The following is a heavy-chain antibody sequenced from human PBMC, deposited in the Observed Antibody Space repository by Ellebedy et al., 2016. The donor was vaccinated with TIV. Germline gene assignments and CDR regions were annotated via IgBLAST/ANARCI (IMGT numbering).Heavy chain of an antibody. CDR2: IYHSGST. CDR1: GGSISSSNW. V-gene: IGHV4-4*02. J-gene: IGHJ6*02. D-gene: IGHD2-2*01. CDR3: ARMIVLVPAYRVGGMDV. Sequence: SETLSLTCAVSGGSISSSNWWSWVRQPPGKGLEWIGEIYHSGSTNYNPSLKSRVTISVDKSKNQFSLKLSSVTAADTAVYYCARMIVLVPAYRVGGMDVWGQGTTVTVSS.